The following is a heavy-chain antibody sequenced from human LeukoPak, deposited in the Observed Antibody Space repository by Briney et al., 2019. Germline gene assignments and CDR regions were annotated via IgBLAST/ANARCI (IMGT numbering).Heavy chain of an antibody. J-gene: IGHJ5*02. D-gene: IGHD3-10*01. V-gene: IGHV1-2*02. Sequence: GASVKVSCKASGYTFTGYYMHWVRQAPGQGLEWMGWINPNSGGTNYAQKFQGRVTMTRDTSISTAYMELSRLRSDDTAVYYCARANGWFGELFENWFDPWGQGTLVTVSS. CDR2: INPNSGGT. CDR3: ARANGWFGELFENWFDP. CDR1: GYTFTGYY.